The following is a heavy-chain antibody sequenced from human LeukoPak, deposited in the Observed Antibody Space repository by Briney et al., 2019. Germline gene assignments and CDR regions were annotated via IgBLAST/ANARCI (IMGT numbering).Heavy chain of an antibody. CDR2: IIPIFGTA. V-gene: IGHV1-69*13. CDR1: GGTFSSYA. J-gene: IGHJ6*03. Sequence: SVTVSCKASGGTFSSYAISWVRQAPGQGLEWMGGIIPIFGTANYAQKFQGRVAITADESTSTAYMELSSLRSEDTAVYYCARASGWGYYYYYYMDVWDKGTTVTISS. CDR3: ARASGWGYYYYYYMDV. D-gene: IGHD6-19*01.